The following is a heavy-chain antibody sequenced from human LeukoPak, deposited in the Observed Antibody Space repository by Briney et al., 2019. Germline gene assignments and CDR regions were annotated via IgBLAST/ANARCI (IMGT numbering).Heavy chain of an antibody. J-gene: IGHJ4*02. CDR1: GLTFSSYE. CDR2: ISSSGSTI. Sequence: PGGSLRLSCAASGLTFSSYEMNWVRQAPGKGLEWVSYISSSGSTIYYADSVKGRFTISRDNAKNSLYLQMNSLRAEDTAVYYCARTISSSSWYGIDYWGQGTLVTVSS. V-gene: IGHV3-48*03. D-gene: IGHD6-13*01. CDR3: ARTISSSSWYGIDY.